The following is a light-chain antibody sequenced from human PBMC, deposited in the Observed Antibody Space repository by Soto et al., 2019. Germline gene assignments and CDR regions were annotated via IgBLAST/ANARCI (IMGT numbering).Light chain of an antibody. CDR1: SSDVGGYNY. Sequence: QSVLTQPRSVSGSPGQSGTISCTGTSSDVGGYNYVSWYQQHPGKAPKLMIYDVSKRPSGVPDRFSGSKSGNTASLTISGLQAEDEADYYCCSYAGSYTFVVFGGGTQLPVL. J-gene: IGLJ2*01. V-gene: IGLV2-11*01. CDR3: CSYAGSYTFVV. CDR2: DVS.